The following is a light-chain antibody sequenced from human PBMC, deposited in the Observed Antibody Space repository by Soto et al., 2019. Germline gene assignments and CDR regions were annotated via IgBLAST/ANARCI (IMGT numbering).Light chain of an antibody. CDR1: QGISNS. CDR3: QQLYRYPIT. V-gene: IGKV1-9*01. Sequence: DVQLTQSPSFMSLSAGDRVTITCRASQGISNSLAWYQQKPGKAPKLLIYSASTLQSGVPSRFSGGFSGTEFTLTISSLQPEDFATYYCQQLYRYPITFGQGTQLEIK. CDR2: SAS. J-gene: IGKJ5*01.